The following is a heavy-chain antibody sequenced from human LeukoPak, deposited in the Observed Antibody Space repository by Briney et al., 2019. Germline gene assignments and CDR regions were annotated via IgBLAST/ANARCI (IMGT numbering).Heavy chain of an antibody. CDR3: ARDQGIYSSSSPPDY. CDR1: GYTFTSYG. D-gene: IGHD6-6*01. CDR2: ISAYNVNT. J-gene: IGHJ4*02. V-gene: IGHV1-18*01. Sequence: GASVKVSCKASGYTFTSYGISWVRQAPGQGLEWMGWISAYNVNTNYAQKLQGRVTMTTDRSTSTAYMELRSLRSDDTVVYYCARDQGIYSSSSPPDYWGQGTLVTVSS.